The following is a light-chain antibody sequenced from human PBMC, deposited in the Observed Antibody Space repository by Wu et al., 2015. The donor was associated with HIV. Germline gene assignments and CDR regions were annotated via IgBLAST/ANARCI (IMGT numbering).Light chain of an antibody. CDR3: QQYNSYPYT. V-gene: IGKV1-5*03. CDR2: EAS. CDR1: QRISNW. Sequence: DIHMTQSPSTLSASVGDRVTITCRASQRISNWVAWYQQKPGKAPKLLIYEASRLQTGVPSRFSGSRSGTEFTLTINTLQPEDFASYHCQQYNSYPYTFGQGTKLDIK. J-gene: IGKJ2*01.